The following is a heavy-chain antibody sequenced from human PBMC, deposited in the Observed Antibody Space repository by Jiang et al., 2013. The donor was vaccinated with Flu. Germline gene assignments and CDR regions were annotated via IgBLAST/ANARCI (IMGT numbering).Heavy chain of an antibody. CDR2: IYPADSDT. CDR3: ATMRVVINSDAFDI. D-gene: IGHD3-22*01. V-gene: IGHV5-51*03. CDR1: GYRFTSYW. J-gene: IGHJ3*02. Sequence: PGESLKISCKGSGYRFTSYWIGWVRQMPGKGLEWMGIIYPADSDTRYSPSFQGQVTISADKSISTAYLQWSSLKASDTAMYYCATMRVVINSDAFDIWGQGTMVTVSS.